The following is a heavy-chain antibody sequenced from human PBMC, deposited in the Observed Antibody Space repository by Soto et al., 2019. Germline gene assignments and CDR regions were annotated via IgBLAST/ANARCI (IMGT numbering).Heavy chain of an antibody. V-gene: IGHV4-30-2*01. D-gene: IGHD3-22*01. CDR3: DRRGDDSSGYYPPNHYYYGMDV. CDR2: IYHSGST. J-gene: IGHJ6*02. Sequence: TLSPTSAVSGGSISSGGYYWSWIRQPPGKGLEWIGYIYHSGSTYYNPSLKSRVTISVDRSKNQFSLKLSSVTAADTAVYYWDRRGDDSSGYYPPNHYYYGMDVWGQWTTVNVSS. CDR1: GGSISSGGYY.